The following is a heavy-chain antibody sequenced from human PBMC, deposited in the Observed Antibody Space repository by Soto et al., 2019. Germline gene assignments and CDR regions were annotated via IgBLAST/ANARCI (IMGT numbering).Heavy chain of an antibody. D-gene: IGHD2-2*03. V-gene: IGHV3-23*01. J-gene: IGHJ4*02. CDR3: VAWMSAHFDY. CDR2: ISRDEDNT. CDR1: QFTFGGLG. Sequence: VLLLESGGGFVQPGGSVRLSCAAPQFTFGGLGLSWVRQSPGRGLEWVATISRDEDNTHYADSVNGRFTISKDSSTNTLHLHMASLSAEDATMYYFVAWMSAHFDYGVRGTLCTVAS.